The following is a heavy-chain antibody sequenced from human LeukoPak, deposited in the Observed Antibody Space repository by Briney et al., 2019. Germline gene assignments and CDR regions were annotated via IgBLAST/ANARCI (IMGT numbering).Heavy chain of an antibody. CDR3: ARDKIVVVVSTTLPDI. CDR1: GFTVSSNY. CDR2: ISGSGGST. V-gene: IGHV3-23*01. J-gene: IGHJ3*02. Sequence: PGGSLRLSCAASGFTVSSNYMSWVRQAPGKGLEWVSAISGSGGSTFYADSVQGRVTISRDNSKNTLYLQLNSLRVEDTAVYYCARDKIVVVVSTTLPDIWGQGTMVTVSS. D-gene: IGHD2-15*01.